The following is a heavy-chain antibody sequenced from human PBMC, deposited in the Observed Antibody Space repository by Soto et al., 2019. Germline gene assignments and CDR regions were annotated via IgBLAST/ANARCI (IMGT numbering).Heavy chain of an antibody. D-gene: IGHD3-16*01. CDR3: ARLEEVGDH. CDR2: MFYSGST. V-gene: IGHV4-39*01. CDR1: GGSISGSSYY. Sequence: PSETLSLTCTVSGGSISGSSYYWGWIRQPPGKGLEWIGSMFYSGSTYYNPSLKSRVTMSVDTSKNQFSLKLNSVTAADTAVYYCARLEEVGDHWGQGTLVTVSS. J-gene: IGHJ4*02.